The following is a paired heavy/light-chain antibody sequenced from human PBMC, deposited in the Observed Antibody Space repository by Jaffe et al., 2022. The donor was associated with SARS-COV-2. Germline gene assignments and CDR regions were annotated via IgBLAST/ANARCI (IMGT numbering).Heavy chain of an antibody. Sequence: EVQLVESGGGLVQPGGSLRLSCAASGFTFSSYSMNWVRQAPGKGLEWVSYISSSSSTIYYADSVKGRFTISRDNAKNSLYLQMNSLRDEDTAVYYCARDRRYCSGGSCYYDAFDIWGQGTMVTVSS. D-gene: IGHD2-15*01. V-gene: IGHV3-48*02. CDR2: ISSSSSTI. CDR1: GFTFSSYS. J-gene: IGHJ3*02. CDR3: ARDRRYCSGGSCYYDAFDI.
Light chain of an antibody. CDR3: QQYDNLPLYT. CDR2: DAS. Sequence: DIQMTQSPSSLSASVGDRVTITCQASQDISNYLNWYQQKPGKAPKLLIYDASNLETGVPSRFSGSGSGTDFTFTISSLQPEDIATYYCQQYDNLPLYTFGQGTKLEIK. J-gene: IGKJ2*01. CDR1: QDISNY. V-gene: IGKV1-33*01.